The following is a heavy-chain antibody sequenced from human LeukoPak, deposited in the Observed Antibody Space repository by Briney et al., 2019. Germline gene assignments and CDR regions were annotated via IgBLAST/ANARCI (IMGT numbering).Heavy chain of an antibody. CDR3: ARDSGVLEWGY. CDR2: IKSDGKT. D-gene: IGHD3-3*01. Sequence: GGSLRLSCAASGFTFSSYWMHWVRQAPGKGLVWVSRIKSDGKTNYADSVKGRFTISRDNAKNTVSLQMDSLRAEDTAVYYCARDSGVLEWGYWGQGTLVTVSS. CDR1: GFTFSSYW. V-gene: IGHV3-74*01. J-gene: IGHJ4*02.